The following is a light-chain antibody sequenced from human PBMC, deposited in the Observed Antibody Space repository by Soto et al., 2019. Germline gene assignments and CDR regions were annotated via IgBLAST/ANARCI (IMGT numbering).Light chain of an antibody. V-gene: IGLV2-14*01. J-gene: IGLJ1*01. Sequence: QSALTQPASVSGSPGQSITISCTGTSSDVGGYNYVSWYQHHPGKAPKLMIYDVSYRPSGVSSRFSGSKSGNTASLIISGLQAEDEADYYCTSYTSSSTLYVFGTGTKLTVL. CDR1: SSDVGGYNY. CDR2: DVS. CDR3: TSYTSSSTLYV.